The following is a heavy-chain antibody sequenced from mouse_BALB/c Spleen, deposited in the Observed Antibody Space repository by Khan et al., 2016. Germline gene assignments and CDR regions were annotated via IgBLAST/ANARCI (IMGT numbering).Heavy chain of an antibody. J-gene: IGHJ3*01. Sequence: QVQLQQSGAELVRPGASVKLSCKALGYTFTDYEMHWVRQTPVHGLEWIGGFHPGSGGTAYNQRFKGKATLTDVISSSTANKKLSKLTSEHHAVYYCTNSFEAWFTFWCQGTLFTVSA. CDR3: TNSFEAWFTF. CDR1: GYTFTDYE. CDR2: FHPGSGGT. D-gene: IGHD2-12*01. V-gene: IGHV1-15*01.